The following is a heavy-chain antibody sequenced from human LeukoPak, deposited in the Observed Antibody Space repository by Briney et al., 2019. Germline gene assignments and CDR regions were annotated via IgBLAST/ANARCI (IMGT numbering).Heavy chain of an antibody. D-gene: IGHD3-10*01. J-gene: IGHJ4*02. CDR3: ARADYGSGRPFDY. Sequence: ASVRVSCKASGYTFTGFYMHWVRQAPGQGLEWMGWINPNSGGTNYAQKFKGRVTMTRDTSISTAYMELSRLRSDDTAVYYCARADYGSGRPFDYWGQGTLVTVSS. CDR1: GYTFTGFY. CDR2: INPNSGGT. V-gene: IGHV1-2*02.